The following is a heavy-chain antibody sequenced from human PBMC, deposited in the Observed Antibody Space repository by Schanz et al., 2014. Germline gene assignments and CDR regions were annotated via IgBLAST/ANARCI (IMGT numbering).Heavy chain of an antibody. V-gene: IGHV3-23*01. CDR2: ISGRDGST. CDR1: GFAFSSYG. Sequence: EVQLLESGGGLVQPGGSLRLSCLASGFAFSSYGMNWLRQAPGKGLEWVSVISGRDGSTYYADSVKGRFTISRDNSKNTLYLQMNSLRAEDTAVYYCAKGRFGELSAFDICGQGTMVTVSS. J-gene: IGHJ3*02. CDR3: AKGRFGELSAFDI. D-gene: IGHD3-10*01.